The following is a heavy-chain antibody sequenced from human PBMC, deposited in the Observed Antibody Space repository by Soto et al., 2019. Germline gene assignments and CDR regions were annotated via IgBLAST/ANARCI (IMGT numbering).Heavy chain of an antibody. D-gene: IGHD2-8*01. CDR1: GYTFTSYD. Sequence: QVQLVQSGAEVKKPGASVKVSCKASGYTFTSYDINWVRQATGQGLEWMGWMNPNSGNTGYAQKFQGRVTMTRNTSIRTAYMELSSLRSEDTAVYYGARGRDIVLARYWFDPWGQGTLVTVSS. J-gene: IGHJ5*02. CDR3: ARGRDIVLARYWFDP. V-gene: IGHV1-8*01. CDR2: MNPNSGNT.